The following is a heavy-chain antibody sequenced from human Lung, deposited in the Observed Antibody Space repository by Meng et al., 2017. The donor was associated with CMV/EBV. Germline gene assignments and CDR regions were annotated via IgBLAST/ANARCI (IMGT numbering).Heavy chain of an antibody. J-gene: IGHJ6*02. CDR1: GFTFSSYA. CDR2: ISYDGSNR. D-gene: IGHD3-3*01. CDR3: ARDQPLLEWLLLNTNHYDCGKDD. Sequence: GESLKISCAASGFTFSSYAMHWVRQAPGKGLGWVAVISYDGSNRYYADSVKGRFTISRDNYKNTLYLQMNSLRAEDTAVYYCARDQPLLEWLLLNTNHYDCGKDDWGQVXTVTVSS. V-gene: IGHV3-30*04.